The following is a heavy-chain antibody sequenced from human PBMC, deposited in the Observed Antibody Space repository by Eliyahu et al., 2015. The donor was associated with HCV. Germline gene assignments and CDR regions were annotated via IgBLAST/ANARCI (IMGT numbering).Heavy chain of an antibody. CDR1: GLTFTDYA. J-gene: IGHJ5*02. Sequence: EVRVMESGGDFIQPGGSLRLSCAVSGLTFTDYAINWVRQAPGEGLEWVAAISGSGAATLYADSVRGRFSISRDNSKNTAYLQMNSLRDEDTAIYYCATWTTYYDPWGQGTLVTVSS. CDR3: ATWTTYYDP. CDR2: ISGSGAAT. D-gene: IGHD3-22*01. V-gene: IGHV3-23*01.